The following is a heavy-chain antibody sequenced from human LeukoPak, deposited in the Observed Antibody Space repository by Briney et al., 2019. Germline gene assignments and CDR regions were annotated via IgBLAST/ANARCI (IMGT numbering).Heavy chain of an antibody. CDR2: INHSGST. J-gene: IGHJ6*02. V-gene: IGHV4-34*01. CDR1: GGSFSGYY. D-gene: IGHD6-13*01. CDR3: ARGLAAAGTDYYCYGMDV. Sequence: SETLSLTCAVYGGSFSGYYWSWIRQPPGKGLEWIGEINHSGSTNYNPSLKSRVTISVDTSKNQFSLKLSSVTAADTAVYYCARGLAAAGTDYYCYGMDVWGQGTTVTVSS.